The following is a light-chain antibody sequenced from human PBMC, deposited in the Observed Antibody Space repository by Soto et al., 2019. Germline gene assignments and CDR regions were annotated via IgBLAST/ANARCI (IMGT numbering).Light chain of an antibody. CDR2: GGS. CDR1: QSVSSSY. V-gene: IGKV3-20*01. J-gene: IGKJ5*01. CDR3: QQYSASPFS. Sequence: EVVLTQSPGTLSLPPGERATLSCRASQSVSSSYLTWYQQRPGQAPRLVIYGGSRRATGIPDRFSGSGSGTDFTLTISRLEPEDFAVYYCQQYSASPFSFGQGTRLEIK.